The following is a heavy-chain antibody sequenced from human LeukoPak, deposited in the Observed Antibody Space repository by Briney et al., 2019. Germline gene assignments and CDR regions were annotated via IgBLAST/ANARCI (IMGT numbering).Heavy chain of an antibody. D-gene: IGHD4-17*01. CDR3: ARDLGGLRGPIGF. CDR2: ISAYNGNT. Sequence: ASVKVSCKASGGTFSSYAISWVRQTPGQGLEWMGWISAYNGNTNYAQKLQGRVTMTTDTSTSTAYMELRSLRSDDTAVYYCARDLGGLRGPIGFWGQGTLVTVSS. J-gene: IGHJ4*02. V-gene: IGHV1-18*01. CDR1: GGTFSSYA.